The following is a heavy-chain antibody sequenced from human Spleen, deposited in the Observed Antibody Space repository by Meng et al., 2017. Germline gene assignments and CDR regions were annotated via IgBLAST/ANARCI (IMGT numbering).Heavy chain of an antibody. Sequence: GESLKISCAGSGFTFRDYAMHWVRQAPGKGHEWVAVISSDGSYKDYADSVKGRFTITRDNSKNTVYVQMNSLRSEDTAVYYCAREVAGYFDYWGQGTLATVSS. V-gene: IGHV3-30*01. D-gene: IGHD2-15*01. J-gene: IGHJ4*02. CDR3: AREVAGYFDY. CDR1: GFTFRDYA. CDR2: ISSDGSYK.